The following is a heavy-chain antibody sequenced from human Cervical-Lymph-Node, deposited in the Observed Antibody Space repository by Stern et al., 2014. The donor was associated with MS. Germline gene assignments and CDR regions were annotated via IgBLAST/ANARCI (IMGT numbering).Heavy chain of an antibody. Sequence: QMQLVQSGAEVKKPGASVKVSCKASGYTFTNYALHWVRQAPGQRPEWMGWIHPGNGDAKYSQNFQDRVTITRDTSANTVYMGLRSLRVEDTAMYYCARGYSTTYLDYWGQGTLVTVSS. CDR2: IHPGNGDA. V-gene: IGHV1-3*01. J-gene: IGHJ4*02. CDR1: GYTFTNYA. CDR3: ARGYSTTYLDY. D-gene: IGHD6-13*01.